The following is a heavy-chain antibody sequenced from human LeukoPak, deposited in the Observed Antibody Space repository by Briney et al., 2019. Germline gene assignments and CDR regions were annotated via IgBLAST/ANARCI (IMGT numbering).Heavy chain of an antibody. CDR2: ISSSSSYI. D-gene: IGHD2-15*01. Sequence: GGSLRLSCAASGFTFSSYSMNWVRQAPGKGLEWVSSISSSSSYIYYADSVKGRFIISRDNAKNSLYLQMNSLRAEDTAVYYCARDMTGVAAHYWGQGTLVTVSS. V-gene: IGHV3-21*01. CDR3: ARDMTGVAAHY. CDR1: GFTFSSYS. J-gene: IGHJ4*02.